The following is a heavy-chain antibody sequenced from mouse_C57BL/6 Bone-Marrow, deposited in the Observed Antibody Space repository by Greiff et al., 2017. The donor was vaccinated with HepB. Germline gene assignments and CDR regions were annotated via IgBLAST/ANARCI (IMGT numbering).Heavy chain of an antibody. J-gene: IGHJ1*03. CDR1: GYTFTSYG. CDR2: IYPRSGNT. CDR3: ARIYGSSYRYFDV. V-gene: IGHV1-81*01. Sequence: VQGVESGAELARPGASVKLSCKASGYTFTSYGISWVKQRTGQGLEWIGEIYPRSGNTYYNEKFKGKATLTADKSSSTAYMELRSLTSEDSAVYFCARIYGSSYRYFDVWGTGTTVTVSS. D-gene: IGHD1-1*01.